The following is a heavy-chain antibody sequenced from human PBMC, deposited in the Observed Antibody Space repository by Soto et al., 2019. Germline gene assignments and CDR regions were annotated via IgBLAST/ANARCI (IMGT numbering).Heavy chain of an antibody. J-gene: IGHJ6*02. V-gene: IGHV3-9*01. CDR2: ISRNSGSI. CDR3: GKDLRSGYGDSRRGMDV. D-gene: IGHD4-17*01. Sequence: EVQLVESGGGLVQPGRSLRLSCAASGFTFDDYAMHWVRQAPGKGLVWFSRISRNSGSIGYADSVKGRFTISRDNAKHSLYLQMNSLRAEDTALYYCGKDLRSGYGDSRRGMDVWGQGSTVTV. CDR1: GFTFDDYA.